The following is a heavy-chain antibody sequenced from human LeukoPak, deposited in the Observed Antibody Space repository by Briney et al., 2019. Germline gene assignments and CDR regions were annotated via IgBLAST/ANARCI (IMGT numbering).Heavy chain of an antibody. CDR1: GFTFGDYA. D-gene: IGHD3-10*01. CDR3: AKSRNYYGSGSYFDY. V-gene: IGHV3-11*01. J-gene: IGHJ4*02. Sequence: PGGSLRLSCTASGFTFGDYAMNWVRQAPGKGLEWVSYISSSGSTIYFADSVKGRFTISRDNAKNSLYLQMNSLRAEDTAVYYCAKSRNYYGSGSYFDYWGQGTLVTVSS. CDR2: ISSSGSTI.